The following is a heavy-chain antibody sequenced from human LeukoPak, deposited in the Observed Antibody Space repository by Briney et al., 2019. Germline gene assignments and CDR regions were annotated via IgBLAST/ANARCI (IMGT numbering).Heavy chain of an antibody. Sequence: VASVKVSCKASGYTFAGYYIHWVRQAPGQGLEWMGIITPSGGSTSYAQKFQGRVTMTRDTSTSTVYMELSSLRSEDTAVYYCAREGGIAARPMDYWGQGTLVTVSS. V-gene: IGHV1-46*01. CDR2: ITPSGGST. D-gene: IGHD6-6*01. CDR3: AREGGIAARPMDY. CDR1: GYTFAGYY. J-gene: IGHJ4*02.